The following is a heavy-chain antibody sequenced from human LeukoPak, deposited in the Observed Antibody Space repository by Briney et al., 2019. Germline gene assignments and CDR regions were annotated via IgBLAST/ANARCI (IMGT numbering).Heavy chain of an antibody. CDR1: GGSISSSNYY. J-gene: IGHJ4*02. Sequence: SETLSLTCTVSGGSISSSNYYWGWIRQPPGKGLEYIGTIYYSGSTYQNPSLKSRVTISVDTSKNQFSLKLSSVTAADTAVYYCASLYSSGWFAFDYWGQGTLVTVSS. CDR2: IYYSGST. V-gene: IGHV4-39*01. CDR3: ASLYSSGWFAFDY. D-gene: IGHD6-19*01.